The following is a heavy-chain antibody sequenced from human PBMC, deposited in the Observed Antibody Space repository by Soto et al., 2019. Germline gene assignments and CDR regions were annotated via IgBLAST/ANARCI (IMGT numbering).Heavy chain of an antibody. D-gene: IGHD6-6*01. V-gene: IGHV3-23*01. CDR3: AKERTSSTYDGMDV. Sequence: EVQLLESGGGLIQPGGSLRLSCAGSGFTFCDYGMNWVRQAPGKGLEWVSGLTWGGSAYYAESVRGRFTISRDNSKSILYVQMNSLRVEDTAVYYCAKERTSSTYDGMDVWGQGTPVTVSS. CDR1: GFTFCDYG. J-gene: IGHJ6*02. CDR2: LTWGGSA.